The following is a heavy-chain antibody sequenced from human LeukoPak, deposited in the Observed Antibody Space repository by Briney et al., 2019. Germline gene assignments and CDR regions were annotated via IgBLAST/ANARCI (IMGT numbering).Heavy chain of an antibody. CDR2: IYYSGST. CDR3: ARVEGDNWFDP. CDR1: GGSVSNGSYY. V-gene: IGHV4-61*01. Sequence: PSETLSLTCTVSGGSVSNGSYYWSWIRQPPGKGLEWIGYIYYSGSTNYNPSLKSRVTISVDTSKNQFSLKLSSVTAADTAVHYCARVEGDNWFDPWGQGTLVTVSS. D-gene: IGHD2-21*01. J-gene: IGHJ5*02.